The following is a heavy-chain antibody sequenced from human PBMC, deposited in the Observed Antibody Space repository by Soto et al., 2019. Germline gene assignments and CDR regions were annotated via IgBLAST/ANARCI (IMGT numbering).Heavy chain of an antibody. CDR3: ARGGLVVVITTSPFPFDY. D-gene: IGHD3-22*01. CDR2: IYYSGST. V-gene: IGHV4-30-4*01. J-gene: IGHJ4*02. CDR1: GGSISSGDYY. Sequence: QVQLQESGPGLVKPSQTLSLTCTVSGGSISSGDYYWSWIRQPPGKGLEWIGYIYYSGSTYYNPSLKSRVTLSVDTSKNQFSLKLSSVTAADTAVYYCARGGLVVVITTSPFPFDYWGQGTLVTVSS.